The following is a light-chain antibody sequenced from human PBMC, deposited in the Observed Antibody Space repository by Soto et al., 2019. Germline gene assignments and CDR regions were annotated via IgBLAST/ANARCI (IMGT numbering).Light chain of an antibody. J-gene: IGKJ4*01. CDR1: QTVDSRY. Sequence: EIVLTQSPATLSLSPGERATLSCGASQTVDSRYLAWYQHKPGLAPRLLIYDASTRATGIPDRFSGSGSGTDFTLTISRLEPEDFAVYYCQQCGMSPTFGGGTRVEIK. CDR2: DAS. V-gene: IGKV3D-20*01. CDR3: QQCGMSPT.